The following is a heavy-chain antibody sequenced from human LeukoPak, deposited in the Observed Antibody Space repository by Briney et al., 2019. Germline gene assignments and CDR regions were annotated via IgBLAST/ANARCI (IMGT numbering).Heavy chain of an antibody. CDR2: IYSGGST. CDR1: GFTFSSYW. J-gene: IGHJ4*02. D-gene: IGHD3-10*01. Sequence: PGGSLRLSCAASGFTFSSYWMSWVRQAPGKGLEWVSVIYSGGSTYYADSVKGRFTISRDNSKNTLHLQMNSLRAEDTAVYYCARDSRYYYGSGSYFVYWGQGTLVTVSS. CDR3: ARDSRYYYGSGSYFVY. V-gene: IGHV3-66*01.